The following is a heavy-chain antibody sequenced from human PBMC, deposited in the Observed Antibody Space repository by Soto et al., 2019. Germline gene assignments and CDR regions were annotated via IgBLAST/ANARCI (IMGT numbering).Heavy chain of an antibody. J-gene: IGHJ6*02. V-gene: IGHV4-34*01. CDR2: INHSGST. Sequence: SETLSLTCAVYGGSFSGYYWSWIRQPPGKGLEWIGEINHSGSTNYNPSLKSRVTISVDTSKNQFSLKLSSVTAADTAVYYCARVGIMGYYYYGMDVWGQGTTVTVSS. CDR3: ARVGIMGYYYYGMDV. CDR1: GGSFSGYY. D-gene: IGHD2-8*01.